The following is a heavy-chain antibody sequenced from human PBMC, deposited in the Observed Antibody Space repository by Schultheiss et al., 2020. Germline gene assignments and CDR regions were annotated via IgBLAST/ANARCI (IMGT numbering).Heavy chain of an antibody. J-gene: IGHJ5*02. CDR1: GYTFTGYY. D-gene: IGHD6-19*01. V-gene: IGHV1-2*04. CDR3: ARGGLYSSGDKGNWFDP. CDR2: INPNSGGT. Sequence: ASVQVSCKASGYTFTGYYMHWVRQAPGQGLEWMGWINPNSGGTNYAQKFQGWVTMTRDTSISTAYMELSRLRSDDTAVYYCARGGLYSSGDKGNWFDPWGQGTLVTVSS.